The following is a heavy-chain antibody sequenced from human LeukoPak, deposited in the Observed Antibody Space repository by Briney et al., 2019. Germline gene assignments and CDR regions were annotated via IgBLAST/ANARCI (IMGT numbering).Heavy chain of an antibody. CDR3: ARTTYYYDSSGYGFGY. J-gene: IGHJ4*02. D-gene: IGHD3-22*01. V-gene: IGHV4-34*01. CDR2: INHSGST. CDR1: GGSFSGYY. Sequence: PSETLSLTCAVYGGSFSGYYWSWIRQPPGKGLEWIGEINHSGSTNYNPSLKSRVTISVDTSKNQFSLKLSSVTAADTAVYYCARTTYYYDSSGYGFGYWDQGTLVTVSS.